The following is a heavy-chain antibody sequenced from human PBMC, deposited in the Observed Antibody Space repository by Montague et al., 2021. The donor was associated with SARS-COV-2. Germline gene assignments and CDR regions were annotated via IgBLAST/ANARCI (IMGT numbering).Heavy chain of an antibody. CDR2: IKGDGTNT. Sequence: SLRLSCAASGFTFSDYWMHWVRQAPGKGLVWVSRIKGDGTNTIYADSVKGRFAISRDNAQNTVYPQMSSLRAEDAAVYYCVRDGDHWDFDYWGQGALVTVSS. CDR3: VRDGDHWDFDY. D-gene: IGHD2-21*01. CDR1: GFTFSDYW. V-gene: IGHV3-74*01. J-gene: IGHJ4*02.